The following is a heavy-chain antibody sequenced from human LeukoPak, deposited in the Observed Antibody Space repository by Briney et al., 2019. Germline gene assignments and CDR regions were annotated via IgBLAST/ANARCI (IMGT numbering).Heavy chain of an antibody. CDR3: AKGTYYYDSSGCSTFFDY. J-gene: IGHJ4*02. Sequence: PGRSLRLSCAASGFTFDDYAMHWVRHAPGKGLEWVSGISWNSGSIGYADSVKGRFTISRDNAKNSLYLQMNSLRAEDTALYYCAKGTYYYDSSGCSTFFDYWGQGTLVTVSS. D-gene: IGHD3-22*01. V-gene: IGHV3-9*01. CDR1: GFTFDDYA. CDR2: ISWNSGSI.